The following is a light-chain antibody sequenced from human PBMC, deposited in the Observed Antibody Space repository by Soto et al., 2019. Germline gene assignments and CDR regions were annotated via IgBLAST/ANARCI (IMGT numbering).Light chain of an antibody. CDR2: EVS. J-gene: IGLJ2*01. Sequence: QSALTQPPSASGSPGQSVTISCTGTSSDVGGYDYVSWYQQHPGKAPKLMIYEVSKRPSGVPDRFSGSKSGNTASLPVSGLQAEDEADYYLSSYAGSNNLVFGGGTKLTVL. CDR1: SSDVGGYDY. V-gene: IGLV2-8*01. CDR3: SSYAGSNNLV.